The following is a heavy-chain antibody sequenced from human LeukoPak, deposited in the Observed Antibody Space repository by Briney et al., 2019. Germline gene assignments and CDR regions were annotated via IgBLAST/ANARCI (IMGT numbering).Heavy chain of an antibody. CDR1: VGSISSYY. V-gene: IGHV4-59*01. D-gene: IGHD6-6*01. J-gene: IGHJ4*02. CDR2: IYYSGST. Sequence: PSETLSATCTVSVGSISSYYWSSIRQTPGKGLEWIGYIYYSGSTNFNPSIKSRVTISVDTSKNQFSLTMSSVTTAATAVYYSARGVARSSKFHFSYYFDYWGQGTLVTVSS. CDR3: ARGVARSSKFHFSYYFDY.